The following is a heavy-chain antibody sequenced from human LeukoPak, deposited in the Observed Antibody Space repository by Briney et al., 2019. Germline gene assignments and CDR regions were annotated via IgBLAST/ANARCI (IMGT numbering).Heavy chain of an antibody. CDR2: ISSSSDYI. CDR1: GFTFSDYY. D-gene: IGHD3-16*01. Sequence: GGSLRLSCAASGFTFSDYYMSWIRQAPGKGLEWVSSISSSSDYIYYTDSVKGRFTISRDNAKNSLYLQMNSLRAEDTAVYYCARGIWGDWYFDLWGRGTLVTVSS. CDR3: ARGIWGDWYFDL. V-gene: IGHV3-11*06. J-gene: IGHJ2*01.